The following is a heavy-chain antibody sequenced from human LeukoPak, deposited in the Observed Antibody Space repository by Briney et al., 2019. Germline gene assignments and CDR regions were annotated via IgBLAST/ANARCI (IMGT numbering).Heavy chain of an antibody. V-gene: IGHV3-48*01. J-gene: IGHJ4*02. CDR1: GFTFSSYS. CDR3: ARDRFVVGATEGFDY. CDR2: ISSSSSTI. Sequence: PGGSLRLSCAASGFTFSSYSMNWVRQAPGKGLEWVSYISSSSSTIYYADSVKGRFTISRDNAKNSLYLQMNSLRAEDTAVYYCARDRFVVGATEGFDYWGQGTLVTVSS. D-gene: IGHD1-26*01.